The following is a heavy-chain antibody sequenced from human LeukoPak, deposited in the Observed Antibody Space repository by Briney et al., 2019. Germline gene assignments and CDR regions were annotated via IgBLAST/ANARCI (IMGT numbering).Heavy chain of an antibody. Sequence: GGSLRLSCAASGFTFSSYAMSWVRQAPGKGLEWVSAISGSGGSTYYADSVKGRFTISRDNSKNTLCLQMNSLRAEDTAVYYCAKGHGSGYHMDVWGKGTTVTVSS. J-gene: IGHJ6*03. V-gene: IGHV3-23*01. CDR2: ISGSGGST. CDR1: GFTFSSYA. CDR3: AKGHGSGYHMDV. D-gene: IGHD3-3*01.